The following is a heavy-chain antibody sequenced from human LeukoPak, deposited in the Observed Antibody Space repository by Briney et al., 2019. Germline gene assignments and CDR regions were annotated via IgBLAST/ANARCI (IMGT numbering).Heavy chain of an antibody. J-gene: IGHJ4*02. CDR1: GFTFSYYW. D-gene: IGHD6-13*01. V-gene: IGHV3-74*01. CDR3: ARESYSSTWDFDY. CDR2: INSDGSST. Sequence: ETGGSLRLSCAASGFTFSYYWMHWVRQAPGKGLVWVSRINSDGSSTRYADSVKGRFTISRDNAKSTLYLQMNSLRADDTAVYYCARESYSSTWDFDYWGQGTLVTVSS.